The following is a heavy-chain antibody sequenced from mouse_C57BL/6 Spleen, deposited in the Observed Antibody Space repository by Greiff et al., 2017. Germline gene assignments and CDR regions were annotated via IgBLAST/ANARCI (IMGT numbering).Heavy chain of an antibody. D-gene: IGHD2-5*01. V-gene: IGHV1-69*01. CDR3: ARCASNYVPFAY. CDR1: GYTFTSYW. Sequence: QVQLQQPGAELVMPGASVKLSCKASGYTFTSYWMHWVKQRPGQGLEWIGEIDPSDSYTNYNQKFKGKSTLTADKSSSTAYMQLSSLTSEDSAVYYCARCASNYVPFAYWGQGTLVTVSA. J-gene: IGHJ3*01. CDR2: IDPSDSYT.